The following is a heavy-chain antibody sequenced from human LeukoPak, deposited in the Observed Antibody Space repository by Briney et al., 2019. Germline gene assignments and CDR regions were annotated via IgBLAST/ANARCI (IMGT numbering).Heavy chain of an antibody. CDR3: ARGDSSGYGPVH. D-gene: IGHD3-22*01. CDR2: ISSSSSTI. CDR1: GFTFSSYR. V-gene: IGHV3-48*02. Sequence: PGGSLRLSCAASGFTFSSYRMNWVRQAPGKGLGWVSYISSSSSTIYYAASVKGRFPISRDNAKNSLYLQMNRLRDEVTDVNCCARGDSSGYGPVHGGQGTLVTVA. J-gene: IGHJ4*02.